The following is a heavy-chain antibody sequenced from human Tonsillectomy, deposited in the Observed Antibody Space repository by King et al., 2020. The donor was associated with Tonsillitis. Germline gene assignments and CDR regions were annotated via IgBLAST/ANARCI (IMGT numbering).Heavy chain of an antibody. CDR1: GGSISTNDYY. J-gene: IGHJ5*02. CDR3: ARLGIPAGVNWFDP. D-gene: IGHD6-13*01. Sequence: QVQLQESGPGLVKPTETLSLTCTVSGGSISTNDYYWGWIRQPPGKGLEWIANIFYIGNTYYNPSLKSRVTISLDTSKNQFSLRLRSVTAADTAVYFCARLGIPAGVNWFDPWGQGTLVTVSS. CDR2: IFYIGNT. V-gene: IGHV4-39*01.